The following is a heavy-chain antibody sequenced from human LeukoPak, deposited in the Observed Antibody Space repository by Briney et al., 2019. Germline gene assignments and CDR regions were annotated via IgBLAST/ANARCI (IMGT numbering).Heavy chain of an antibody. CDR2: ISGSGGST. CDR3: AKVSSSWYQSSHFDY. Sequence: PGGSLRLSCAASGFTFSSYAMSWVRQAPGKGLEWVSAISGSGGSTYYADSVKGRFTISGDNSKNTLYLQMNSLRAEDTAVYYCAKVSSSWYQSSHFDYWGQGTLVTVSS. J-gene: IGHJ4*02. D-gene: IGHD6-13*01. CDR1: GFTFSSYA. V-gene: IGHV3-23*01.